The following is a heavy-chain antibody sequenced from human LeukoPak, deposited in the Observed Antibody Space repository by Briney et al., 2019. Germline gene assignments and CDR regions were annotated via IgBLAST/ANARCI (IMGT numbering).Heavy chain of an antibody. J-gene: IGHJ4*02. D-gene: IGHD3-22*01. CDR2: IYYSGTT. Sequence: SETLSLTCTVSGGSISSSSYFWGWIRQPPGKGLEWIGSIYYSGTTYYNPSLKGRVTISVDTSNNQFSLKVSSVTAADTAAYYCAGYSSAYYVFDYWGQGTLVTVSS. CDR3: AGYSSAYYVFDY. V-gene: IGHV4-39*01. CDR1: GGSISSSSYF.